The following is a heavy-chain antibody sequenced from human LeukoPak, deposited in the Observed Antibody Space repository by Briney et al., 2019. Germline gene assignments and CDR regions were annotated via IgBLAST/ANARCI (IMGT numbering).Heavy chain of an antibody. CDR1: GGSISSSSYY. J-gene: IGHJ4*02. Sequence: SETLSLTCTVSGGSISSSSYYWGWIRQPPGKGLEWIGSIYYSGSTYYNPSLKSRVTISVDTSKNQFSLKLSSVTAADTAVYYCARGGGYDYVREKGAFDYWGQGILVTVSS. CDR2: IYYSGST. D-gene: IGHD5-12*01. CDR3: ARGGGYDYVREKGAFDY. V-gene: IGHV4-39*07.